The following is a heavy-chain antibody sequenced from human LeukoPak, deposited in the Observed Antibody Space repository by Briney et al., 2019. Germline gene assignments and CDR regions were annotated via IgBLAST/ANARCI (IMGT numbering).Heavy chain of an antibody. CDR1: GFTFSSYW. V-gene: IGHV3-74*01. CDR3: LRDLNWSLDQ. D-gene: IGHD1-20*01. CDR2: IKSDGITI. Sequence: GGSLRLSCAASGFTFSSYWMSWVRQAPGKGLVWVSRIKSDGITITYADSVKGRFTISRDNAKNTLYLQMNSLRAEDTAVYYCLRDLNWSLDQWGQGTLVTVSS. J-gene: IGHJ4*02.